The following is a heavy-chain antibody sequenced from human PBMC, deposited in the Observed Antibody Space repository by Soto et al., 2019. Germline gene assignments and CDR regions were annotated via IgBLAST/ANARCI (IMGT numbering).Heavy chain of an antibody. CDR3: ARADPDAAVGY. CDR1: GGSMSSYY. Sequence: SETLSLTCTVSGGSMSSYYWTWLRQSPGRGLEWIGYISYSGSTYYNPSLKSRVTISADTSKNQFSLRMNSMTAADTAVYYCARADPDAAVGYWGQGTLVTVSS. J-gene: IGHJ4*02. D-gene: IGHD6-25*01. V-gene: IGHV4-59*01. CDR2: ISYSGST.